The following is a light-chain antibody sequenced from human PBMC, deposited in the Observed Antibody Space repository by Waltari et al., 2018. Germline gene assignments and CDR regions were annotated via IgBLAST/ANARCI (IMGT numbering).Light chain of an antibody. CDR1: QTVSSY. CDR3: QQRSNWPLT. CDR2: DAS. V-gene: IGKV3-11*01. J-gene: IGKJ4*01. Sequence: IVLTQSPATLSLYPGERATLSCRASQTVSSYLAWYQQKPGQAPRLLIYDASNRATGISARFSGSGSGTDFTLTISSLEPEDFAVYYCQQRSNWPLTFGGGTRVEIK.